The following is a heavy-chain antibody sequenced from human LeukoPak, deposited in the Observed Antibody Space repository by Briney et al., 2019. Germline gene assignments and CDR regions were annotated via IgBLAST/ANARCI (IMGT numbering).Heavy chain of an antibody. Sequence: GGSLRLSCAASGFTFSAYWMHWVRQAPGKGLMWVSLIQSDVNNINYADSVKGRLTISRDNAKSTLYLQMNSLRAEDTAVYYCARGRYGGGAFDIWGQGTIVTVSS. D-gene: IGHD3-10*01. CDR3: ARGRYGGGAFDI. CDR1: GFTFSAYW. J-gene: IGHJ3*02. CDR2: IQSDVNNI. V-gene: IGHV3-74*01.